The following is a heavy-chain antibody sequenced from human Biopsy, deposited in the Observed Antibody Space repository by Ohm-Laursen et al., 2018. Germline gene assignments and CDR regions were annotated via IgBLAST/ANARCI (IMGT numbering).Heavy chain of an antibody. J-gene: IGHJ3*02. Sequence: ESLKISCKGSGSSFPNYWIGWVRQMPGKGLEWMGLIYPGDSDTRYSPSFQGQVTISVNNPISTAYVQWNSLKASDTAMYYCAKHGGLGDFWSGYQLAAFDIWGQGTMVTVSS. CDR1: GSSFPNYW. D-gene: IGHD3-3*01. CDR2: IYPGDSDT. V-gene: IGHV5-51*01. CDR3: AKHGGLGDFWSGYQLAAFDI.